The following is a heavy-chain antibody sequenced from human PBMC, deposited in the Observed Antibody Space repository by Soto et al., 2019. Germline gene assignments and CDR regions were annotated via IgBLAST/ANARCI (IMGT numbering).Heavy chain of an antibody. CDR3: ARHATYYDILSGYYFDY. J-gene: IGHJ4*02. V-gene: IGHV5-51*01. D-gene: IGHD3-9*01. CDR1: GYSLTSYW. CDR2: INPGDSET. Sequence: GESLKISCKGSGYSLTSYWIAWVRQMPGKGLEWMAIINPGDSETKYSPSFQGQVTISADKSINTAYLQWSSLKASDTAMYYRARHATYYDILSGYYFDYWGQGTQVTVSS.